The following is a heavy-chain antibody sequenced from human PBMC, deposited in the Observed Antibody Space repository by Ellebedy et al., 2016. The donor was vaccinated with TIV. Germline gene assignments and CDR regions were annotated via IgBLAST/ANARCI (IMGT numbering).Heavy chain of an antibody. V-gene: IGHV5-51*01. CDR2: IYPGDSDT. CDR1: GYSFTSYW. D-gene: IGHD2-2*01. CDR3: ARCFLECSSPGAFDI. Sequence: GESLKISXKGSGYSFTSYWIGWVRQMPGKGLEWMGIIYPGDSDTRYSPSFQGQVTISADKSISTAYLQWSSLKASDTAMYYCARCFLECSSPGAFDIWGQGTMVTVSS. J-gene: IGHJ3*02.